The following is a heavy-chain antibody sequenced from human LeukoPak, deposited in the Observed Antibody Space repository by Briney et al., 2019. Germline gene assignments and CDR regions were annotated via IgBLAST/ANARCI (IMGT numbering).Heavy chain of an antibody. D-gene: IGHD3-16*01. Sequence: SETLSLTCAVYGGSFSGYYWSWIRQPPGKGLEWIGSIYDSGSTYYNPSLKSRVAISVDTSKNQFSLKLNSVTAADTAVYYCARHYGPWGQGTLVTVSS. J-gene: IGHJ5*02. CDR2: IYDSGST. CDR3: ARHYGP. V-gene: IGHV4-34*01. CDR1: GGSFSGYY.